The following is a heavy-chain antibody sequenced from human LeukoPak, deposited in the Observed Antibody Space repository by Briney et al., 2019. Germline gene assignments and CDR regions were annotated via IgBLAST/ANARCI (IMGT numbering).Heavy chain of an antibody. Sequence: GGSLRLSCAASGFTFRNYGMTWFRQAPGKGLEWVSSISGGGGSTYDADSVKGRFTISRDNSKDTLYLQMNSLRAEDTAVYYCAKDRGSSRFFDYWGQGTLVTVSS. D-gene: IGHD6-13*01. J-gene: IGHJ4*02. V-gene: IGHV3-23*01. CDR1: GFTFRNYG. CDR2: ISGGGGST. CDR3: AKDRGSSRFFDY.